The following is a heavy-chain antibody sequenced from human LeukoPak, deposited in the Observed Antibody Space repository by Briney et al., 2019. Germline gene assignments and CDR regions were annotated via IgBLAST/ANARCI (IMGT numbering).Heavy chain of an antibody. CDR2: ISGSGGYT. D-gene: IGHD6-13*01. CDR1: GFTFNSYA. Sequence: GGSLRLSYVASGFTFNSYAMSWVRQAPGKGMEWVSSISGSGGYTYYADSVKGRFTISRDNSNNALYLQMNSLRAEDTAVYYCSKARGTSSWFIWFDPWGQGTLVTVSS. CDR3: SKARGTSSWFIWFDP. V-gene: IGHV3-23*01. J-gene: IGHJ5*02.